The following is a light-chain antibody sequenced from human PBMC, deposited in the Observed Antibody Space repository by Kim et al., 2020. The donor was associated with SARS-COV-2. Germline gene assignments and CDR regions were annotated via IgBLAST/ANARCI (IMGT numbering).Light chain of an antibody. CDR3: AAWDNSLNGVV. CDR1: SSNIGRNT. V-gene: IGLV1-44*01. Sequence: QTVSISCSGSSSNIGRNTVNWYQQLPGTAPKLLIYTNSQRPSGVPDRFSGSRSGTSASLAIGGLQSEDEADYYCAAWDNSLNGVVFGGGTQLTVL. J-gene: IGLJ2*01. CDR2: TNS.